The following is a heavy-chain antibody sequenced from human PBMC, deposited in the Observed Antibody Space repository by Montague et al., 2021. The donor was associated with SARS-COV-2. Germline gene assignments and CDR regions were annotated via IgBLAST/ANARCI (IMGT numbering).Heavy chain of an antibody. CDR1: GDSAWSNTDA. CDR3: VRDTGSAQAGFDA. D-gene: IGHD4-17*01. Sequence: CAISGDSAWSNTDAWNWVRQSPSGGLEWLGRTNYRFKWTSDYATSVEGRISIDPDTSKNQFFLHLRSVTPEDTGVYYCVRDTGSAQAGFDAWGQGTLVTVSS. J-gene: IGHJ4*02. V-gene: IGHV6-1*01. CDR2: TNYRFKWTS.